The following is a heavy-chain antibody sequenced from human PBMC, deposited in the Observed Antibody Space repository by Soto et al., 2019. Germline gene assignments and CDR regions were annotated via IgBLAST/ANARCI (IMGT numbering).Heavy chain of an antibody. D-gene: IGHD4-17*01. CDR2: ISSSSSYI. CDR1: GFTFSSYS. Sequence: EVQLVESGGGLVKPGGSLRLSCAASGFTFSSYSMNWVRQAPGKGLEWVSSISSSSSYIYYADSVKGRFTISRDNAKNSLYLQRISLRAEDTAVYYCARDLGGYGDYQLSYFDLWGRGTLVTVSS. CDR3: ARDLGGYGDYQLSYFDL. J-gene: IGHJ2*01. V-gene: IGHV3-21*01.